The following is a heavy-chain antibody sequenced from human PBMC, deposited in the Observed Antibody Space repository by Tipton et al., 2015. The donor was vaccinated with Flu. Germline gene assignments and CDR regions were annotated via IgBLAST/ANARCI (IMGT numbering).Heavy chain of an antibody. D-gene: IGHD3-10*02. Sequence: TLSLTCTDSGASISSSSYNWGWIRQPPGKGLEWIASIYYSGRTYYNPSLESRVTISVDTSKNQFSLKLNSVTAADTAVYYCAGLSYYDVDLKNFYFDYWGQGALVTVSS. CDR1: GASISSSSYN. CDR3: AGLSYYDVDLKNFYFDY. V-gene: IGHV4-39*01. J-gene: IGHJ4*02. CDR2: IYYSGRT.